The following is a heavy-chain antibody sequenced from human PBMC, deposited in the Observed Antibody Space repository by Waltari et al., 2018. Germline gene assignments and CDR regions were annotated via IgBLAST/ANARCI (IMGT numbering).Heavy chain of an antibody. CDR3: ARISRAAAGTRGTGLVDY. V-gene: IGHV4-38-2*01. J-gene: IGHJ4*02. Sequence: QVQLQESGPGLVKPSETLSLTCAVSGYSISSGYYWGWIRQPPGKGLEWIGSIYHSGSTYYNPSLKSRVTISVDTSKNQFSRKLSSVTAADTAVYYCARISRAAAGTRGTGLVDYWGQGTLVTVSS. CDR2: IYHSGST. D-gene: IGHD6-13*01. CDR1: GYSISSGYY.